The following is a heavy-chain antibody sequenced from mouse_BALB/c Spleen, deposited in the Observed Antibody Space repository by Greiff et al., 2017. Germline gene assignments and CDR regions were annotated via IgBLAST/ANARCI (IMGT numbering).Heavy chain of an antibody. CDR2: IYPSNGRT. CDR1: GYTFTSYW. CDR3: ARKEVYYYGSSAWFAY. J-gene: IGHJ3*01. D-gene: IGHD1-1*01. V-gene: IGHV1S81*02. Sequence: QVQLQQPGAELVKPGASVKLSCKASGYTFTSYWMHWVKQRPGQGLEWIGEIYPSNGRTNYNEKFKSKATLTVDKSSSTAYMQLSSLTSEDSAVYYCARKEVYYYGSSAWFAYWGQGTLVTVSA.